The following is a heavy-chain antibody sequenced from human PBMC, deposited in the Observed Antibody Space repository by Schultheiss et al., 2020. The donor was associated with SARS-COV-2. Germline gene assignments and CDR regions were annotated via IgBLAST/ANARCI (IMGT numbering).Heavy chain of an antibody. CDR2: IRSSGRDA. CDR1: GFTFSSYA. J-gene: IGHJ5*02. V-gene: IGHV3-21*01. CDR3: VRDRSWWTPYNCFDL. Sequence: GGSLRLSCAASGFTFSSYAMYWLRQAPGKGLEWVASIRSSGRDAYYADSMKGRFTVSRDNANNSLYLQMHSLRAEDTAVYYCVRDRSWWTPYNCFDLWGRGTLVTVSS. D-gene: IGHD2-15*01.